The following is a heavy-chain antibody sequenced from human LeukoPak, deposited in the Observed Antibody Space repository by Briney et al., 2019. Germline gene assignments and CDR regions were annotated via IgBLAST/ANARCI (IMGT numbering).Heavy chain of an antibody. D-gene: IGHD6-19*01. Sequence: GGSLRLSCAASGFTVSNNYMSWVRQAPGKGLEWVSVIYSGGGTYYADSVRGRFTISRDNSKSTLSLQMNSLRAEDTAVYYCARVLSDSSGWYHFDYWGQGTLVTVSS. J-gene: IGHJ4*02. CDR3: ARVLSDSSGWYHFDY. V-gene: IGHV3-53*01. CDR2: IYSGGGT. CDR1: GFTVSNNY.